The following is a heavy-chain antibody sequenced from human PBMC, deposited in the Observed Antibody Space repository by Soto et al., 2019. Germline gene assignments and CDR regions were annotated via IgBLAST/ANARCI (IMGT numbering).Heavy chain of an antibody. V-gene: IGHV3-9*01. Sequence: GGSLRLSCAASGFTFDDYAMHWVRQAPGKGLEWVSGLSWNSGSIGYADSVKGRFTISRDNAKNSLYLEMNSLRSEDTALYYCAKARGSTGWLPPAAFDPWGQGTLVTSPQ. CDR2: LSWNSGSI. D-gene: IGHD6-19*01. CDR3: AKARGSTGWLPPAAFDP. CDR1: GFTFDDYA. J-gene: IGHJ5*02.